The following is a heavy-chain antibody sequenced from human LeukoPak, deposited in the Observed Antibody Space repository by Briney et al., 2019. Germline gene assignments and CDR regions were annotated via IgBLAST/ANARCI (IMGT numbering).Heavy chain of an antibody. Sequence: PSQTLSLTCAVSGGSISSGGYSWSWIRQPPGKGLEWIGYIYHSGSTYYNPSLKSRVTISVDTSKNQFSLKLSSVTAADTAVYYCARDHTTNLAFDIWGQGTMVTVSS. D-gene: IGHD1-26*01. CDR1: GGSISSGGYS. J-gene: IGHJ3*02. V-gene: IGHV4-30-2*01. CDR3: ARDHTTNLAFDI. CDR2: IYHSGST.